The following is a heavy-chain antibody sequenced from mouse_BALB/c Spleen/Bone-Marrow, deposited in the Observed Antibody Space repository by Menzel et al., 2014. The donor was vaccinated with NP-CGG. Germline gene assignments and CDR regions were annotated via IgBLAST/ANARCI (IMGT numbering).Heavy chain of an antibody. CDR2: IYPGDGDT. CDR1: GYAFSNCW. V-gene: IGHV1-80*01. Sequence: VKLMESGAELVRPGSSVKISCKASGYAFSNCWMNWVKQRPGQGLEWIGQIYPGDGDTNYNGKFKGKATLTADKSSSTAYMQLSSLTSEDSAVYFGARSGGPFDAMDYWGQGTAVTVSS. D-gene: IGHD3-1*01. CDR3: ARSGGPFDAMDY. J-gene: IGHJ4*01.